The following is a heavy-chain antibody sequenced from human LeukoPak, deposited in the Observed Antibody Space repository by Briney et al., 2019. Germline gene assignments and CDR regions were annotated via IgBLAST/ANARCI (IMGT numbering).Heavy chain of an antibody. D-gene: IGHD6-19*01. J-gene: IGHJ5*02. CDR2: INQSGST. CDR3: ARAPPVAGHNWFDP. V-gene: IGHV4-39*07. Sequence: SETLSLTCTVSGGSISSSSYYWSWIRQPPGKGLEWIGEINQSGSTNYNPSLKSRVTISVGTSKNQFSLKLSSVTAADTAVYYCARAPPVAGHNWFDPWGQGTLVTVSS. CDR1: GGSISSSSYY.